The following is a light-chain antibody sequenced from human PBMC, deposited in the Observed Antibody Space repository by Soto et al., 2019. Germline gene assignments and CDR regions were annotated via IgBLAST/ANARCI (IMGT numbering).Light chain of an antibody. CDR1: QSVSSN. CDR2: GAS. Sequence: EIVMTQSPATLSVSPGERATLSCRASQSVSSNLAWYQQKPGQAPRLLIYGASTRATGIPARFSGSGSGTEFTLTISRLQSEDVAGYYCQQYNNGPPTVGQGNKGEIK. J-gene: IGKJ1*01. V-gene: IGKV3-15*01. CDR3: QQYNNGPPT.